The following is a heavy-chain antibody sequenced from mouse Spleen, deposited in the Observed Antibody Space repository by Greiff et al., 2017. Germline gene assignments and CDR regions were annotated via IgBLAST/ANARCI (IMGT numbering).Heavy chain of an antibody. V-gene: IGHV5-6*01. CDR3: AREGVEGAWFAY. CDR1: GFTFSSYG. J-gene: IGHJ3*01. Sequence: EVHLVESGGDLVKPGGSLKLSCAASGFTFSSYGMSWVRQTPDKRLEWVATISSGGSYTYHPDSVKGRFTISRDNAKNTLYLQMSSLKSEDTALYYCAREGVEGAWFAYWGQGTLVTVSA. CDR2: ISSGGSYT. D-gene: IGHD1-1*01.